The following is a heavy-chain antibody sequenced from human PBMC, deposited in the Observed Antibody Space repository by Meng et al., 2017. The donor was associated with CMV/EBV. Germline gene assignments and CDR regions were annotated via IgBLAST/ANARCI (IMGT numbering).Heavy chain of an antibody. J-gene: IGHJ6*02. CDR2: ISSSSSDI. D-gene: IGHD3-3*01. CDR3: ARDRLVRDTIVGVDYYGMDV. Sequence: GGSLRLSCAASGFTFSSYGMNWVRQAPGKGLEWVSSISSSSSDIYYADSVKGRFTISRDNAKNALYLQRNSLRAEDTAVYYCARDRLVRDTIVGVDYYGMDVWGQGTTVTVSS. CDR1: GFTFSSYG. V-gene: IGHV3-21*01.